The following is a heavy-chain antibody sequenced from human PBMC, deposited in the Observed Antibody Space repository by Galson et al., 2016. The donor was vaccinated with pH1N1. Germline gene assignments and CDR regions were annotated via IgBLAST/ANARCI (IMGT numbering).Heavy chain of an antibody. CDR1: GGTFSSYA. CDR2: IIPIFGTA. J-gene: IGHJ3*02. D-gene: IGHD5-18*01. Sequence: SVKVSCKASGGTFSSYAINWVRQAPGQGLEWMGGIIPIFGTANYAQKFRGRVTITADESTSTAYMELSSLRSEDTAVYYCASPSRPPREIHLWSPNDAFDIWGQVTMVTVSS. CDR3: ASPSRPPREIHLWSPNDAFDI. V-gene: IGHV1-69*13.